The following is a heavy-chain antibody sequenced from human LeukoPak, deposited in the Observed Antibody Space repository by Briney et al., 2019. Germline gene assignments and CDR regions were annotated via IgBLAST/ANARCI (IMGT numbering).Heavy chain of an antibody. D-gene: IGHD4-11*01. V-gene: IGHV4-59*01. CDR3: ARDGHSNPYYFDY. CDR2: IYYSGST. Sequence: SETLSLTCTVSGGSISSYYWSWIRQPPGKGLEWIGYIYYSGSTNYNPSLKSRVTISVDTSKNQFSLKLSSVTAADTAVYYCARDGHSNPYYFDYWGQGTLVTVSS. CDR1: GGSISSYY. J-gene: IGHJ4*02.